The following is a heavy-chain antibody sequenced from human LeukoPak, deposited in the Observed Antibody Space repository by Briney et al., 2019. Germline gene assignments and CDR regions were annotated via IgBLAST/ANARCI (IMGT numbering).Heavy chain of an antibody. CDR2: ISGSGGST. CDR3: AKAIADSYGSFDY. CDR1: GFTFSNYA. J-gene: IGHJ4*02. V-gene: IGHV3-23*01. Sequence: GGSLRLSCAASGFTFSNYAMSWVRQVPGKGLEWVSAISGSGGSTFYADSVKGRFTVSRDNSKKTLYLQMNSLRAEDTAVYYCAKAIADSYGSFDYWGQGTLVTVSS. D-gene: IGHD5-18*01.